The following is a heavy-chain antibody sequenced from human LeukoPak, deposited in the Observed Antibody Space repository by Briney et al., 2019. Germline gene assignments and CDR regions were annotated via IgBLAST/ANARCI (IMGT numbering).Heavy chain of an antibody. CDR1: GFTFSSYG. CDR3: AKDSVPTQWLSPFDY. CDR2: ISYDGSNK. V-gene: IGHV3-30*18. Sequence: GGSLRLSCAASGFTFSSYGMHWVRQAPGKGLEWVAVISYDGSNKYYADSVQGRFTISRDNSKNTLYLQMNSLRAEDTAVYYCAKDSVPTQWLSPFDYWGQGTLVTVSS. D-gene: IGHD3-22*01. J-gene: IGHJ4*02.